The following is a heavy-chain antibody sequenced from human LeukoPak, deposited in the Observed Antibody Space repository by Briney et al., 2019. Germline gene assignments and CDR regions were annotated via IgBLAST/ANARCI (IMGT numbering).Heavy chain of an antibody. J-gene: IGHJ5*02. CDR3: ERQKGWFDP. CDR2: IYYSGST. CDR1: GGSISSSSYY. Sequence: SETLSLTCTVSGGSISSSSYYWGWIRQPPGKGLEWIGSIYYSGSTYYNPSLKSRVTISVDTSKNQFSLKLSSVTAADTAVYYCERQKGWFDPWGQGTLVTVSS. V-gene: IGHV4-39*01.